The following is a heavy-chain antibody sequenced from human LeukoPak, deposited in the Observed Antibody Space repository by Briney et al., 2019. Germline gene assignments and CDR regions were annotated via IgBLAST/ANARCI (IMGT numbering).Heavy chain of an antibody. Sequence: GRSLRLSCAASGFTFSSYGMHWVRQAPGKGLEWVAVISHDGGYKDYADSVKGRFTISRDNSKNTLYLQMNSLKTEDTAVYYCGCVGSGGSCPSQDYWGQGTLVTVPS. CDR1: GFTFSSYG. CDR3: GCVGSGGSCPSQDY. V-gene: IGHV3-30*03. D-gene: IGHD2-15*01. J-gene: IGHJ4*02. CDR2: ISHDGGYK.